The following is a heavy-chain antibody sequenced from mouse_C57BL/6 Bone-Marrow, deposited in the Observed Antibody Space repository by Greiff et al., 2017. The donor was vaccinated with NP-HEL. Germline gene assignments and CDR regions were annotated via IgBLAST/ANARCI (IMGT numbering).Heavy chain of an antibody. J-gene: IGHJ3*01. CDR2: IYPRSGNT. Sequence: QVQLQQSGAELARPGASVKLSCKASGYTFTSYGISWVKQRTGQGLEWIGEIYPRSGNTYYNEKFKGKATLTADKSSSTAYMELRSLTSEDSAVYFCARGPLYSNVAYWGQGTLVTVSA. CDR3: ARGPLYSNVAY. V-gene: IGHV1-81*01. CDR1: GYTFTSYG. D-gene: IGHD2-5*01.